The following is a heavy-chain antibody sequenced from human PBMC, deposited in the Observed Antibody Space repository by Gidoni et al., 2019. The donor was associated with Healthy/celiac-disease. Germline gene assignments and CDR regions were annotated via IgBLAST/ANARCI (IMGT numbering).Heavy chain of an antibody. Sequence: EVQLVESGGGLVQPGGSLRLSCAASGFTFSSYEMNWVRQAPGKGLVWVSYISSSCSTIYYADAVKVRFTISRDNAKNSLYLQMNSLRAEDTAVYYCARARRHYYDSSGYYYESNYFDYWGQGTLVTVSS. D-gene: IGHD3-22*01. V-gene: IGHV3-48*03. CDR2: ISSSCSTI. J-gene: IGHJ4*02. CDR1: GFTFSSYE. CDR3: ARARRHYYDSSGYYYESNYFDY.